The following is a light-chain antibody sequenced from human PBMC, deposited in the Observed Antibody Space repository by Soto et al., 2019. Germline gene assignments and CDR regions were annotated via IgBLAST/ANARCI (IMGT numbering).Light chain of an antibody. CDR2: TND. CDR1: TSNIGTNT. V-gene: IGLV1-44*01. Sequence: QLVLTQPPSASGTPGQTITISCSGSTSNIGTNTVDWFQHLPGSAPKLLIYTNDQRPSGVPDRFSGSRSGTSASLAISGLQSEDEADYYCATWDDSVFVFGTGTKVTVL. J-gene: IGLJ1*01. CDR3: ATWDDSVFV.